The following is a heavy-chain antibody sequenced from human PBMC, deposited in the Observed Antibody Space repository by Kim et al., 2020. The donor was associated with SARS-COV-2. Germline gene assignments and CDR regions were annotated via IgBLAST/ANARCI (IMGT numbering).Heavy chain of an antibody. Sequence: LILSCVASGFTFSSFDMNWVRQAPGKGLEWIAYISGRGSNIHYADSVKGRFTVSRDNSKNSVFLQMNSLRSDDTAVFYCAREGQPDYYYGADVWGQGTTVTVSS. D-gene: IGHD1-1*01. CDR1: GFTFSSFD. CDR2: ISGRGSNI. V-gene: IGHV3-48*03. CDR3: AREGQPDYYYGADV. J-gene: IGHJ6*02.